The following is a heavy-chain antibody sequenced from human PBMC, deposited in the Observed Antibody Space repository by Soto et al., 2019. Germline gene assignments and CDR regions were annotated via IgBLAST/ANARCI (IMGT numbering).Heavy chain of an antibody. V-gene: IGHV4-59*01. CDR3: ARAVILHHFAH. J-gene: IGHJ5*02. CDR1: GGSISSYY. CDR2: IYYSGST. Sequence: QVQLQESGPGLVKPSETLSLTCTVSGGSISSYYWSWIRQPPGKGLECIGYIYYSGSTNYNPSLKGRTTRSVDMSKNQSCLKLSSVAAPDTAVYYCARAVILHHFAHWGKGTLVTVSS.